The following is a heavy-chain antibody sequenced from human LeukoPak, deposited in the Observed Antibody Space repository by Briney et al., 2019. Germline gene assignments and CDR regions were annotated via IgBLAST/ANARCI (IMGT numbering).Heavy chain of an antibody. CDR2: ISSSGSTI. J-gene: IGHJ4*02. CDR3: ARVFSGWYGYYFDY. CDR1: GFTFSSYE. D-gene: IGHD6-19*01. Sequence: GGSLRLSCAASGFTFSSYEMNWVRQAPGKGLEWVSYISSSGSTIYYADSVKGRFTISRDNAKNSLYLQMNILRAEDTAVYYCARVFSGWYGYYFDYWGQGTLVTVSS. V-gene: IGHV3-48*03.